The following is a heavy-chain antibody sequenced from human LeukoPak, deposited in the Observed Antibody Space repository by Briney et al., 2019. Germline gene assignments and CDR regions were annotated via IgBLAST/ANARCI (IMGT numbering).Heavy chain of an antibody. Sequence: GGSLRLSCAASGFTFNTYTMNWVRQAPGKGLEWVSYISGSSGIIDYADSVRGRFTISRDNAKNSLYLQMNSLRAEDTAVYYCAKGTTANYYYYYGMDVWGQGTTVTVSS. J-gene: IGHJ6*02. CDR2: ISGSSGII. CDR1: GFTFNTYT. D-gene: IGHD4-11*01. V-gene: IGHV3-48*01. CDR3: AKGTTANYYYYYGMDV.